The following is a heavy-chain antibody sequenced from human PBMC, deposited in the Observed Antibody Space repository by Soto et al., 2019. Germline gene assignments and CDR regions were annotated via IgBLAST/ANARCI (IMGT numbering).Heavy chain of an antibody. CDR3: AREHSSSWRYDY. J-gene: IGHJ4*02. V-gene: IGHV1-8*01. Sequence: QVQLVQSGAEVKKPGASVKVSCKASGYTFTSYDINSVRQATGQGLEWMGWMNPNSGNTGYAQKFQGRVTMTRNTSISTAYMELSSLRSEHTAVYYCAREHSSSWRYDYWGQGTLVTVSS. CDR2: MNPNSGNT. D-gene: IGHD6-13*01. CDR1: GYTFTSYD.